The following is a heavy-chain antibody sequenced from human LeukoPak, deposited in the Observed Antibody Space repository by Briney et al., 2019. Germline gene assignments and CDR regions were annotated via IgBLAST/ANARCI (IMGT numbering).Heavy chain of an antibody. D-gene: IGHD6-13*01. CDR1: GGSLSGYY. Sequence: SETLSLTCAVYGGSLSGYYWSWIRQPPGKGLEWIGEINHSGSTNYNPSLKSRVTISVDTSKNQFSLKLSSVTAADTAVYYCARVYSRALQHWGQGTLVTVAS. CDR2: INHSGST. J-gene: IGHJ1*01. CDR3: ARVYSRALQH. V-gene: IGHV4-34*01.